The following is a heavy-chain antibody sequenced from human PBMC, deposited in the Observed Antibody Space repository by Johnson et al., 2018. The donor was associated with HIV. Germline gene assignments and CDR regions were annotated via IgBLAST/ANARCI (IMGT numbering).Heavy chain of an antibody. Sequence: VQLVESGGGLVQPGGSLRLSCAASGFTFSSHWMHWVRQAPGTGLVWVSRINSDGSSTSYADSVKGRFIISRDNSKNTLYLQMNSLRAEDTAVYYCARVQLLADDVFNIWGQGTMVTVSS. V-gene: IGHV3-74*01. CDR1: GFTFSSHW. CDR3: ARVQLLADDVFNI. J-gene: IGHJ3*02. CDR2: INSDGSST. D-gene: IGHD3-10*01.